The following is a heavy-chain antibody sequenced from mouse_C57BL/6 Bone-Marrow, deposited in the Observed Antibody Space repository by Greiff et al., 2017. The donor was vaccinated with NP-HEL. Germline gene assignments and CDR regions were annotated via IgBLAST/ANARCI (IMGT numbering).Heavy chain of an antibody. V-gene: IGHV2-2*01. CDR3: ARKKDYYGSSYWYFDV. CDR2: IWSGGST. D-gene: IGHD1-1*01. Sequence: QVQLQQSGPGLVQPSQSLSITCTVSGFSLTSYGVHWVRQSPGKGLEWLGVIWSGGSTDYNAAFISRLSISKDNSKSQVFFNMNSLQADDTAIYYWARKKDYYGSSYWYFDVWGTGTTVTVSS. CDR1: GFSLTSYG. J-gene: IGHJ1*03.